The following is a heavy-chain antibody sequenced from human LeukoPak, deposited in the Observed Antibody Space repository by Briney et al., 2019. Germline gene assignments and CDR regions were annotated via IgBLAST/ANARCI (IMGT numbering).Heavy chain of an antibody. Sequence: GGSLRLSCAASGFTFSSYAMSWVRQAPGKGLEWVSAISGSGGSTYYADSVKGRFTISRDNSKNTLYLQMNSLRAEDTAVYYCARSSSSWYTPGDWFDPWGQGTLVTVSS. CDR1: GFTFSSYA. CDR2: ISGSGGST. J-gene: IGHJ5*02. CDR3: ARSSSSWYTPGDWFDP. D-gene: IGHD6-13*01. V-gene: IGHV3-23*01.